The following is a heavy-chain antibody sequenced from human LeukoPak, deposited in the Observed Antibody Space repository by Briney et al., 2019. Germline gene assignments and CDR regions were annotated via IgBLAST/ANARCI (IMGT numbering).Heavy chain of an antibody. D-gene: IGHD3-22*01. CDR1: GGTSNSHA. CDR2: IIPNLGTT. V-gene: IGHV1-69*04. Sequence: SVKVSCKASGGTSNSHAISWVRQAPGQGLEWMGRIIPNLGTTNRAQNFQDRVSLTADKSTNTAYMELTSLTSDDTAVYYCATTNDGGGYQWGDFFDFWGQGTLVTVSS. CDR3: ATTNDGGGYQWGDFFDF. J-gene: IGHJ4*02.